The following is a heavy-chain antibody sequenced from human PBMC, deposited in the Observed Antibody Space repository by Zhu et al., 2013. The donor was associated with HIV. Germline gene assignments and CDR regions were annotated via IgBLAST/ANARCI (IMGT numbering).Heavy chain of an antibody. Sequence: QVQLVQSGAEVKKPGSSVKVSCKASGGTFSSYAISWVRQAPGQGLEWMGGIIPIFGTANYAQKFQGRVTITADESTSTAYMELSSLRSEDTAVYYCAIMRFPEWLLPGITYYGMDVWGQGTTVTVSS. CDR2: IIPIFGTA. J-gene: IGHJ6*02. V-gene: IGHV1-69*01. CDR3: AIMRFPEWLLPGITYYGMDV. D-gene: IGHD3-3*01. CDR1: GGTFSSYA.